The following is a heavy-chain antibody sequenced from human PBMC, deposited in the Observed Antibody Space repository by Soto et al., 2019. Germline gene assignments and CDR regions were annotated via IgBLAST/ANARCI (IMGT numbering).Heavy chain of an antibody. CDR2: IKQDGSDK. J-gene: IGHJ4*02. Sequence: EVQLVESGGGLVQPGGSLRLSCAASGFPFSGYWMSWVRQAPGKGLEWVANIKQDGSDKYYVDSVKGRFTISRDNAKNTLYLQMNSLRAGDTAVYYCARDCSSTRCHNYWGLGTLVTVSS. D-gene: IGHD2-2*01. CDR1: GFPFSGYW. V-gene: IGHV3-7*01. CDR3: ARDCSSTRCHNY.